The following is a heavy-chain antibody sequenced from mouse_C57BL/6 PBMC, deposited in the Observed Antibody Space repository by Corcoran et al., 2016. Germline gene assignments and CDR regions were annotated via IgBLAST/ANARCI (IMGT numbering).Heavy chain of an antibody. CDR1: GYTFTDYY. J-gene: IGHJ2*01. V-gene: IGHV1-26*01. CDR3: ARFDGYYSTSFDY. CDR2: INPNNGGT. Sequence: EVQLQQSGPELVKPGASVKISCKASGYTFTDYYMNWVKQSHGKSLEWIGDINPNNGGTSYNQKFKGKATLTVDKSSSTAYMELRSLTSEDSAVYYCARFDGYYSTSFDYWGQGTTLTVSS. D-gene: IGHD2-3*01.